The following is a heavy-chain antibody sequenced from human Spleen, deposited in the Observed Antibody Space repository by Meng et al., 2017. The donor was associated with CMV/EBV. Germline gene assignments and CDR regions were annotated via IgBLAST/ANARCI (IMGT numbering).Heavy chain of an antibody. CDR3: TRRPDTVLPI. V-gene: IGHV3-21*01. CDR2: ISSDTSYI. J-gene: IGHJ4*02. D-gene: IGHD5-18*01. Sequence: LSCTASKLTLNTYSMDWVRQAPEKGLEWVSSISSDTSYIYYAASVKGRFTISRDNAKSSLYLQMNSLRAEDTAVYYCTRRPDTVLPIWGQGTLVTVSS. CDR1: KLTLNTYS.